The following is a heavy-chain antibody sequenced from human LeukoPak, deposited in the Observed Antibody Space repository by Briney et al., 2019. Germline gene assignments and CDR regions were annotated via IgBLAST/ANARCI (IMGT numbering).Heavy chain of an antibody. V-gene: IGHV1-18*01. CDR3: ARERLGYIYYYGMDV. CDR1: GYTFTSYG. CDR2: ISAYNGNT. Sequence: ASVKVSCKASGYTFTSYGISWVRQAPGQGLEWMGWISAYNGNTNYAQKLQGRVTMTTDTSTSTAYMELRSLRSDDTAVYYCARERLGYIYYYGMDVWGQGTTVTVSS. D-gene: IGHD5-24*01. J-gene: IGHJ6*02.